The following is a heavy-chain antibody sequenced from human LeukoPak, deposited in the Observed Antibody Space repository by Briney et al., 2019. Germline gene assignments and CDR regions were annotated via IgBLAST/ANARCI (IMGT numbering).Heavy chain of an antibody. CDR1: GYTFTSYD. CDR2: MNPNSGNT. D-gene: IGHD2-2*01. V-gene: IGHV1-8*01. J-gene: IGHJ4*02. Sequence: ASVRVSCKASGYTFTSYDINWVRQATGQGREWMGWMNPNSGNTGYAQKFQGRVTMTRNTSISTAYMELSSLRSEDTAVYYCARGYCSSTSCPADYWGQGTLVTVSS. CDR3: ARGYCSSTSCPADY.